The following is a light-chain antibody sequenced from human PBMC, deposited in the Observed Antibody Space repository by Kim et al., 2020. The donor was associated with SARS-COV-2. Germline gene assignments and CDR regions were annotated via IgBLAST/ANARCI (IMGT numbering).Light chain of an antibody. CDR3: QQYYSVPWT. CDR1: QNVLYSSNNKNY. V-gene: IGKV4-1*01. J-gene: IGKJ1*01. CDR2: WAS. Sequence: PTINCKSSQNVLYSSNNKNYLAWYQQKPGQPPKLLIYWASTRESGVPDRFSGSGSGTDFTLTISSLQAEDVAIYYCQQYYSVPWTFGQGTKVDIK.